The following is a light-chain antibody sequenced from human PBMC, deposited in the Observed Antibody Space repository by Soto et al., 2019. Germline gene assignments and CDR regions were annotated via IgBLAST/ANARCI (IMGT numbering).Light chain of an antibody. CDR2: KAS. CDR1: QTISSW. Sequence: DIQMTQSPSTLSVSVGDRVTSTCRASQTISSWLAWYQQKPGKAPKLLIYKASTLKSGVPSRFSGSGSGTEFTLTISSLQPEDFATYYCQQANSFPITFGQGTRLEIK. V-gene: IGKV1-5*03. J-gene: IGKJ5*01. CDR3: QQANSFPIT.